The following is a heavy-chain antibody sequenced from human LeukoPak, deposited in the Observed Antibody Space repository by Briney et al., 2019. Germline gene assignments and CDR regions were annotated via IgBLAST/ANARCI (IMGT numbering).Heavy chain of an antibody. CDR3: ARRGYTILGVVWGFDY. J-gene: IGHJ4*02. V-gene: IGHV4-39*01. Sequence: SETLSLTCTVSGGSISSSSYYWGWIRQPPGKGLEWIGSIYYSGSTYYNPSLKSRVTISVDTSKNQFSLKLSSVTAADTAVYYCARRGYTILGVVWGFDYWGQGTLVTVSS. D-gene: IGHD3-3*01. CDR2: IYYSGST. CDR1: GGSISSSSYY.